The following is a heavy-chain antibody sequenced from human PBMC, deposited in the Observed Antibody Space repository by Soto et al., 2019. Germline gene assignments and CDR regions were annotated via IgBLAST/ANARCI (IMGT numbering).Heavy chain of an antibody. D-gene: IGHD3-22*01. V-gene: IGHV1-18*01. CDR2: ISAYNGNT. Sequence: QVQLVQSGAEVKKPGASVKVSCKASGYTFTSYGISWVRQAPGQGLEWIGWISAYNGNTNYAQKLQGRVTMTTDTSTSTAYMELRSLRSDDTAVYYCARDPGHYYDSSGYYYGDYWGQGTLVTVSS. CDR3: ARDPGHYYDSSGYYYGDY. J-gene: IGHJ4*02. CDR1: GYTFTSYG.